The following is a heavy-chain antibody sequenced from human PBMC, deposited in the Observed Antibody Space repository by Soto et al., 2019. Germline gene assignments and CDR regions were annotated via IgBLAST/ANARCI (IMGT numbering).Heavy chain of an antibody. CDR2: INHSGST. V-gene: IGHV4-34*01. CDR1: GGSFSGYY. D-gene: IGHD3-3*01. CDR3: ARWATGSIFGVPWDYFDY. Sequence: KPSETLSLTCAVYGGSFSGYYWSWIRQPPGKGLEWIGEINHSGSTNYNPSLKSRVTISVDTSKNQFSLKLSSVTAADTAVYYCARWATGSIFGVPWDYFDYWGQGTLVTVSS. J-gene: IGHJ4*02.